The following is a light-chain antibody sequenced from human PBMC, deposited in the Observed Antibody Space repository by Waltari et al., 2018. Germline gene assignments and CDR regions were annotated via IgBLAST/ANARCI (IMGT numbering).Light chain of an antibody. CDR2: LGS. CDR3: MQTLQTPLT. J-gene: IGKJ4*01. Sequence: EIVMTQSPLSLPVTAGEPASISCRSSQSLLYSNGNNHLDWHLQKPGQSPLLLIYLGSNRAPGVPDRFSGSGSGTDFTLKISRVEAEDVGVYYCMQTLQTPLTFGGGTKVEI. CDR1: QSLLYSNGNNH. V-gene: IGKV2-28*01.